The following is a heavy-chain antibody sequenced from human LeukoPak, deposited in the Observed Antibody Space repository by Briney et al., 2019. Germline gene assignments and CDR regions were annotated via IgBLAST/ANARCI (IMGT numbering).Heavy chain of an antibody. CDR1: GGSISSSSYY. CDR3: ARWGWELNY. V-gene: IGHV4-39*07. Sequence: PSETLSLTCTVSGGSISSSSYYWGWIRQPPGKGLEWIGSIYYSGSTYYNPSLKSRVTISVDTSKNQFSLKLSSVTAADTAVYYCARWGWELNYWGQGTLVTVSS. J-gene: IGHJ4*02. D-gene: IGHD1-26*01. CDR2: IYYSGST.